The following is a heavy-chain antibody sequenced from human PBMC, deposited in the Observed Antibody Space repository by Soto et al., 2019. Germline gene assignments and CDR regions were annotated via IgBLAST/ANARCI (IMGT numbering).Heavy chain of an antibody. CDR3: ARDGTYNWV. CDR1: GFTVSNNY. Sequence: ELQLVASGGGLVQPGGSLRLSCAASGFTVSNNYLRWVRQAPGKGLEWVSLIYSGGDTYYADSVKGRFTISRDNSKNTLYFQMNSLRAEDTAVYYCARDGTYNWVGGQGILVTVSS. CDR2: IYSGGDT. V-gene: IGHV3-66*01. J-gene: IGHJ4*02. D-gene: IGHD1-1*01.